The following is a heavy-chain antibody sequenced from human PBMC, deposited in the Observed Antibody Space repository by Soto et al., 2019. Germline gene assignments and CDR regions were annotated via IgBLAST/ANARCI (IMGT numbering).Heavy chain of an antibody. CDR3: AGGHSNWI. CDR1: GGSISDYY. Sequence: AETLTLTCTASGGSISDYYWRWIRQPPGKGLEWIGYIYYSGSTNYNPSLKSRVTISVDPSKNQFSLKLSSVTAADTAVYYCAGGHSNWIWGQGTLVTVS. J-gene: IGHJ4*02. D-gene: IGHD2-2*03. CDR2: IYYSGST. V-gene: IGHV4-59*08.